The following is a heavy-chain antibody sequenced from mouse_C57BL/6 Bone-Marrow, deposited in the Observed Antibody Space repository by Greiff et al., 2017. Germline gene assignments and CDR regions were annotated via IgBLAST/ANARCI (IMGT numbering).Heavy chain of an antibody. CDR2: IDPSDSET. V-gene: IGHV1-52*01. D-gene: IGHD2-2*01. CDR3: ASIYGYRGFAY. Sequence: VQLQQPGAELVRPGSSVKLSCKASGYTFTSYWMHWVKQRPIQGLEWIGNIDPSDSETHYNQKFKDKATLTVDKSSSTAYMQLSSLTSEDSAVYYCASIYGYRGFAYWGQGTLVTVSA. CDR1: GYTFTSYW. J-gene: IGHJ3*01.